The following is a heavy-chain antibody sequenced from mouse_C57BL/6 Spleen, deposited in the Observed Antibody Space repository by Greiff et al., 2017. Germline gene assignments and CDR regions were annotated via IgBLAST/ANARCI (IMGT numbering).Heavy chain of an antibody. CDR1: GYTFTDYN. V-gene: IGHV1-18*01. Sequence: EVQLQQSGPELVKPGASVKIPCKASGYTFTDYNMDWVKQSHGKSLEWIGDINPNNGGTIYNQKFKGKATLTVDKSSSTAYMELRSLTSEDTAVYYCARGDYYGSRPFDYWGQGTTLTVSS. CDR2: INPNNGGT. J-gene: IGHJ2*01. D-gene: IGHD1-1*01. CDR3: ARGDYYGSRPFDY.